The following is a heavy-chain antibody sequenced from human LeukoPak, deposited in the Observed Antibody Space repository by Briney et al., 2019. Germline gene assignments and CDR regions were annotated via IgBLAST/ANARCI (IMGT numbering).Heavy chain of an antibody. CDR2: ISSGGST. CDR1: GFTFNNYA. CDR3: AKGGDGYNWIDY. V-gene: IGHV3-23*01. J-gene: IGHJ4*02. D-gene: IGHD5-24*01. Sequence: GGSLRLSCAAAGFTFNNYAMSWVRQAPGKGLKWVSGISSGGSTYYADSVKGRFTISRDNSKNTLYLQMNSLRAEDTAVYYCAKGGDGYNWIDYRGQGTLVTVSS.